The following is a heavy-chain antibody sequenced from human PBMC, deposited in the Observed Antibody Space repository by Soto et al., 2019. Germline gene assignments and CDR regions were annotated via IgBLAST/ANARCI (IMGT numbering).Heavy chain of an antibody. Sequence: SVKVSCKASGYTFINYGIHWVRQAPGQRLEWMGWINAGNGNTKYSQNFQDRVTITRDTSASTAYMELSSLRSEDTAVFYCARSGYSSGWYHWYFDLWGRGTLVTVSS. V-gene: IGHV1-3*01. J-gene: IGHJ2*01. CDR1: GYTFINYG. D-gene: IGHD6-19*01. CDR2: INAGNGNT. CDR3: ARSGYSSGWYHWYFDL.